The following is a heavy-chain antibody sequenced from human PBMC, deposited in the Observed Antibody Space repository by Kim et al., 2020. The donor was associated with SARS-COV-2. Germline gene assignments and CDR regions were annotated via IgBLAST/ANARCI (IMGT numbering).Heavy chain of an antibody. V-gene: IGHV3-13*04. CDR1: GFIFGGHD. CDR2: IGTAGET. J-gene: IGHJ6*02. D-gene: IGHD3-10*01. CDR3: AREIHVWLGVDV. Sequence: GGSLRLSCAASGFIFGGHDMHWVRQGTGKGLEWVSAIGTAGETFYEESVKGRFIISRENGKNSLYLQMDSLRAGDTAVYYCAREIHVWLGVDVWGQGTTVTVSS.